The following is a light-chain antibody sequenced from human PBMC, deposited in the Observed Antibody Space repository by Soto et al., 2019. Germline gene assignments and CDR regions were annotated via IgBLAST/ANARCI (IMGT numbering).Light chain of an antibody. CDR3: LQDYYYPYT. CDR1: QGIGND. V-gene: IGKV1-6*01. CDR2: AAS. Sequence: AIQMTQSPSSLSASVGDRVTITCRASQGIGNDLAWYQQKPGKAPKLLIYAASSLQSGVSSRFSGSGSGTDFTLTIISLQPEDFATYYCLQDYYYPYTFGQGTKLEIK. J-gene: IGKJ2*01.